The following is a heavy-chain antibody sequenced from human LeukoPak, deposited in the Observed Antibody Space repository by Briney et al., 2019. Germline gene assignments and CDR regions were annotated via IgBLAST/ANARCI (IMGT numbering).Heavy chain of an antibody. CDR2: IITIFGTA. CDR1: GGTFTSYA. J-gene: IGHJ4*02. Sequence: ASVKVSCKASGGTFTSYAISWVRQAPGQGVEWMGGIITIFGTANYAKKFQGRVMITADESTSTAYMELSTLRSAHSAVYYCARDSRAIAAAPFDFWGQGTLVTVSS. CDR3: ARDSRAIAAAPFDF. D-gene: IGHD6-13*01. V-gene: IGHV1-69*13.